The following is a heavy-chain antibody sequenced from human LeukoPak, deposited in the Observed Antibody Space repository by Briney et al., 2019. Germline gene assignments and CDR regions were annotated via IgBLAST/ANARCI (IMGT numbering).Heavy chain of an antibody. CDR3: ARDPDCMDV. V-gene: IGHV3-7*01. J-gene: IGHJ6*02. CDR1: GFTFSNYW. Sequence: GGSLRLSCAASGFTFSNYWISWVRQASGKGLERVANINQGGSEQYYVDSVKGRFTISRDNAKNSLYLQMNSLRAEDTAVYYCARDPDCMDVWGRGTTVTVSS. CDR2: INQGGSEQ.